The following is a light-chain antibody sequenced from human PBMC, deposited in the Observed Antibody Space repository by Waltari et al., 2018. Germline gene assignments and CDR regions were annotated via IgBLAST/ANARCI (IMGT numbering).Light chain of an antibody. CDR1: SGSIAGDY. CDR3: QSYDITNVI. CDR2: EDK. J-gene: IGLJ2*01. V-gene: IGLV6-57*03. Sequence: FLLTQPHSVSGSPGETVPISCTRTSGSIAGDYGQWYQRRPGSAPIAVIYEDKIRPSGVPDRFSGSIDRSSNSASLTISGLRPEDEADYFCQSYDITNVIFGGGTKVNVL.